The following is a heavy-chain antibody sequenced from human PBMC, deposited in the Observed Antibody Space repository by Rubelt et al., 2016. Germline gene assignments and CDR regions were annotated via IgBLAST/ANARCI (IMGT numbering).Heavy chain of an antibody. J-gene: IGHJ6*02. CDR3: ARDKLPRYGMDV. Sequence: QVQLQQWGAGLLKPSETLSLTCAVYGGTFSGYQWSWIRQPPGKGLEWIGEINHRGITNHNPSLKSRVTISEDTPKNQFSRKLGSGTAADTAVYYCARDKLPRYGMDVWGQGTTVTVSS. CDR2: INHRGIT. CDR1: GGTFSGYQ. V-gene: IGHV4-34*01. D-gene: IGHD5-24*01.